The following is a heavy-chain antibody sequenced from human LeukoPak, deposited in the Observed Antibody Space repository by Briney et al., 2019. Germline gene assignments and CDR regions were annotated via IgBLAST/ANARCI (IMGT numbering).Heavy chain of an antibody. CDR1: GFSFNNAW. CDR2: IKSKSDGATT. D-gene: IGHD3-3*01. J-gene: IGHJ6*02. Sequence: PGGSLRLSCAASGFSFNNAWMSWVRQAPGKGLEWVGRIKSKSDGATTDYAAPVRGRFTISRDDSKSTLYLQMNSLKTEDTAVYYCTTDGARTIFGVVIRTDVWGQGTTVTVSS. CDR3: TTDGARTIFGVVIRTDV. V-gene: IGHV3-15*01.